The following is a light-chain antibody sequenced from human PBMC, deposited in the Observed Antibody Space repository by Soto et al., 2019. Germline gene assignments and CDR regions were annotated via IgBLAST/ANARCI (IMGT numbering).Light chain of an antibody. CDR2: KAS. CDR1: QTISSW. CDR3: QHYNSYSEA. J-gene: IGKJ1*01. Sequence: DIQMTQSPLTVSGSVGDRVTIICRASQTISSWLAWYQQKPGKAPKLLIYKASTLKSGVPSRFSGSGSGTEFTLTISSLQPDDFATYYCQHYNSYSEAFGQGTKV. V-gene: IGKV1-5*03.